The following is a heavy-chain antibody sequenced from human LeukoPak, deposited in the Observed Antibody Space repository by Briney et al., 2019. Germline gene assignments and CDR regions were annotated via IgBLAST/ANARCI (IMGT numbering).Heavy chain of an antibody. CDR1: GYTLTELS. V-gene: IGHV1-24*01. CDR2: FDPEDGET. D-gene: IGHD3-10*01. J-gene: IGHJ4*02. CDR3: ATDDHYGSGSYLFDY. Sequence: ASVKVSCKVSGYTLTELSVHWVRQAPGKGLEWMGGFDPEDGETIYAQKFQGRVTMTEDTSTDTAYMELSSLRSEDTAVYYCATDDHYGSGSYLFDYWGQGTLVTVSS.